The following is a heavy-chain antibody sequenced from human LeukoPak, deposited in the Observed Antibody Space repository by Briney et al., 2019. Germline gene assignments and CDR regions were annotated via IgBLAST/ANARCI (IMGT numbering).Heavy chain of an antibody. J-gene: IGHJ5*02. V-gene: IGHV4-4*07. CDR1: GGSISSYY. CDR3: ARGRYDFWSGYYDRFDP. D-gene: IGHD3-3*01. CDR2: IYTSGST. Sequence: SETLSLTCTVSGGSISSYYWSWIRQPAGKGLEWIGRIYTSGSTNYNPSLKSRVTMSVDTSKNQFSLKLSSVTAADTAVHYCARGRYDFWSGYYDRFDPWGQGTLVTVSS.